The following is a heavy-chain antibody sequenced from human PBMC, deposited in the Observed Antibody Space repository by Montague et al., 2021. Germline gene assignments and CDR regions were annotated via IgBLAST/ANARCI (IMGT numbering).Heavy chain of an antibody. D-gene: IGHD1-26*01. CDR2: INHSGST. J-gene: IGHJ6*02. V-gene: IGHV4-34*01. Sequence: SETLSLTCAVYGGSFSGHYWSWIRQPPGKGLEWIGEINHSGSTNYNPSLKSRVTMSVDTSKNQFSLNLSSVTAADTAVYYCARYLHSSKYSGIHSLSRQYGMDVWGQGTTVPVSS. CDR1: GGSFSGHY. CDR3: ARYLHSSKYSGIHSLSRQYGMDV.